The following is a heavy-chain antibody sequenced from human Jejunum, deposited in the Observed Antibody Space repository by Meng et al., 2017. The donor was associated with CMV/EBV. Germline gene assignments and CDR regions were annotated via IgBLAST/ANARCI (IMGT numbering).Heavy chain of an antibody. V-gene: IGHV4-4*07. Sequence: QVPLHESGPGLVRSSETLSLTCSVSGGPISGYYWSWVRQPAGKRLEWIGRFHPGGTTNYNPSLENRITVSVDSSKNQFFLKLTSVTAADTAIYYCARECVGEAYDCQWNYWFDPWGRGTLVTVSS. CDR3: ARECVGEAYDCQWNYWFDP. CDR1: GGPISGYY. CDR2: FHPGGTT. D-gene: IGHD3-16*01. J-gene: IGHJ5*02.